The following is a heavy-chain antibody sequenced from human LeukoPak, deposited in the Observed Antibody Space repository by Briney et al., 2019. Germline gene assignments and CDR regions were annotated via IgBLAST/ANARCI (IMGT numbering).Heavy chain of an antibody. V-gene: IGHV3-30*02. Sequence: PGGSLRLSCAASGFTFSSYGMHWVRQAPGKGLEWVAFIRYDGSIQYYADSVKGRFTISRDNSKNTLYLQMNSLRAEDTAVYSCAKELARGYYFDYWGQGTLITVSS. J-gene: IGHJ4*02. CDR3: AKELARGYYFDY. CDR1: GFTFSSYG. CDR2: IRYDGSIQ. D-gene: IGHD5-12*01.